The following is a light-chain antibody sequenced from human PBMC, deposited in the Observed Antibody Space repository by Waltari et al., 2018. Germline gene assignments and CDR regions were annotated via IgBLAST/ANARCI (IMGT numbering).Light chain of an antibody. J-gene: IGLJ3*02. CDR1: SSDVGFYNY. CDR2: DVS. CDR3: NSYTGSSSWV. Sequence: QSALTQPASVSGSPGQSITISCYGTSSDVGFYNYVSWYQQHPGKAPKLIVYDVSERPSGVSYRFSGSKAGNTASLSISGLQAEDEAVYYCNSYTGSSSWVFGGGTKVTVL. V-gene: IGLV2-14*01.